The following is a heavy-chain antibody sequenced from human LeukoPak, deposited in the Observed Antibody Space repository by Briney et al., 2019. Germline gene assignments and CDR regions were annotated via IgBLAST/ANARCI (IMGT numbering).Heavy chain of an antibody. CDR3: TTESRFRLILDY. D-gene: IGHD2-21*01. CDR1: GFIFTNAW. V-gene: IGHV3-15*01. CDR2: IKTKSDGGTT. Sequence: GGSLRLSCAASGFIFTNAWMTWVRQAPGKGLEWVGRIKTKSDGGTTDYAAPVKGRFTISRDDSKKMIYPHMNSLKTEDTAVYFCTTESRFRLILDYWGLGTLVTVSS. J-gene: IGHJ4*02.